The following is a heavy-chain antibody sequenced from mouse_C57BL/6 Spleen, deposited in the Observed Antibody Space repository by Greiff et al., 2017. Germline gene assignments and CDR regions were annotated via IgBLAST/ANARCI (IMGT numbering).Heavy chain of an antibody. J-gene: IGHJ2*01. CDR1: GFTFSSYA. D-gene: IGHD1-1*01. Sequence: EVKLMESGGGLVKPGGSLKLSCAASGFTFSSYAMSWVRQTPEKRLEWVATISDGGSYTYYPDNVKGRFTISRDNAKNNLYLQMSHLKSEDTAMYYCARGMDYYGSSYLDYWGQGTTLTVSS. CDR3: ARGMDYYGSSYLDY. CDR2: ISDGGSYT. V-gene: IGHV5-4*03.